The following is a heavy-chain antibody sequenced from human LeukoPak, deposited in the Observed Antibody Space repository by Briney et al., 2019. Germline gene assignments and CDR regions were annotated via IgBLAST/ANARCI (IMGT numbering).Heavy chain of an antibody. CDR1: GFTFSSYS. V-gene: IGHV3-21*01. CDR3: ARGESSTRPFDY. D-gene: IGHD6-13*01. Sequence: GGSLRLSCAASGFTFSSYSINWVRQAPGKGLEWVSSISSSSSYIYYADSVKGRFTISRDNAKNSLYLQMNSLRAEDTAVYYCARGESSTRPFDYWGQGTLVTVSS. CDR2: ISSSSSYI. J-gene: IGHJ4*02.